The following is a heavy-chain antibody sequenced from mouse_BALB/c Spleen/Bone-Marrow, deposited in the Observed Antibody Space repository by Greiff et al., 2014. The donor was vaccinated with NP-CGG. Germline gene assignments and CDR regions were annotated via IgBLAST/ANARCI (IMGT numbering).Heavy chain of an antibody. Sequence: QVQLQQSGPGLVAPSQSLPITCPVSGFSLTGYGVNWVRQPPGKGLEWLGMIWGDGSTDYNSALKSRLSISKDNSKSQVFLKMNSLQTDDTARYYCARDGGNRAWFAYWGQGTLVTVSA. V-gene: IGHV2-6-7*01. J-gene: IGHJ3*01. D-gene: IGHD2-1*01. CDR2: IWGDGST. CDR3: ARDGGNRAWFAY. CDR1: GFSLTGYG.